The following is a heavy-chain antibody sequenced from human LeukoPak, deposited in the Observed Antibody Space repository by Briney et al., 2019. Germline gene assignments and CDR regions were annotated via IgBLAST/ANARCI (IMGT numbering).Heavy chain of an antibody. CDR1: GFTFSSYG. J-gene: IGHJ6*02. Sequence: GTSLRLSCAASGFTFSSYGMHWVRQAPGKGLEWVAAIWYDGNKKYYADSVKGRFTVSRDNSKNTLYLQMNSLRAEDTAVYYCARDEALHARNYYGSGSSYPGGMDVWGQGTTVTVSS. CDR2: IWYDGNKK. V-gene: IGHV3-33*01. D-gene: IGHD3-10*01. CDR3: ARDEALHARNYYGSGSSYPGGMDV.